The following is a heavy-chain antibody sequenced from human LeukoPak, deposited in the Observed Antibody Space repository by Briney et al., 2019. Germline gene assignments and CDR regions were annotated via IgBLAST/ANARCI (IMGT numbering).Heavy chain of an antibody. J-gene: IGHJ4*02. V-gene: IGHV5-10-1*01. CDR2: IDPSDSYT. Sequence: GESLKISCQASGYIFTSNWISWVRQMPGKGLEWMGRIDPSDSYTNYSPSFQGHVTISADKSISTAYLQWSSLKASDTAMYYCARSQAPYFFDYWGQGTLVTVSS. CDR3: ARSQAPYFFDY. CDR1: GYIFTSNW.